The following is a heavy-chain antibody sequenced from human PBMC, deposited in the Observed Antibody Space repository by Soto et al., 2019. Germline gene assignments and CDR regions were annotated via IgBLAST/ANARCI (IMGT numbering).Heavy chain of an antibody. J-gene: IGHJ4*02. D-gene: IGHD5-12*01. CDR2: IYYSGST. CDR1: GGSVSSGSYY. V-gene: IGHV4-61*01. CDR3: ARDLGGWLQPYYFDY. Sequence: SEILSLTCTASGGSVSSGSYYWSWIRQPPGKGLEWIGYIYYSGSTNYNPSLKSRVTISVDTSKNQFSLKLSSVTAADTAVYYCARDLGGWLQPYYFDYWGQGTLVTVS.